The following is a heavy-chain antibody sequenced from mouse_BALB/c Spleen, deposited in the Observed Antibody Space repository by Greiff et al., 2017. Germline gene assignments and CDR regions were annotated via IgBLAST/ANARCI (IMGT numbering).Heavy chain of an antibody. CDR1: GYTFTSYW. CDR3: ARNSYYYYFDY. V-gene: IGHV1-7*01. D-gene: IGHD1-1*01. J-gene: IGHJ2*01. CDR2: INPSTGYT. Sequence: VQLQQSGAELAKPGASVKMSCKASGYTFTSYWMHWVKQRPGQGLEWIGYINPSTGYTEYNQKFKDKATLTADKSSSTAYMQLSSLTSEDSAVYYCARNSYYYYFDYWGQGTTLTVSS.